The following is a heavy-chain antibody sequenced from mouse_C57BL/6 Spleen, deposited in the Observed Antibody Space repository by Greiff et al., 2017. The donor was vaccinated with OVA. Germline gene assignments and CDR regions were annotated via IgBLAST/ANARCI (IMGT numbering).Heavy chain of an antibody. J-gene: IGHJ3*01. Sequence: EVLLVESGAGLVKPGGSLKLSCAASGFTFSSYAMSWVRQTPEKRLEWVAYISSGGDYTYYADTVKGRFTISRDNATNTLYLQMSSLKSEDTAMYYCTRSLCGSSFPFADWGQGTLVTVAA. CDR3: TRSLCGSSFPFAD. D-gene: IGHD1-1*01. CDR1: GFTFSSYA. CDR2: ISSGGDYT. V-gene: IGHV5-9-1*02.